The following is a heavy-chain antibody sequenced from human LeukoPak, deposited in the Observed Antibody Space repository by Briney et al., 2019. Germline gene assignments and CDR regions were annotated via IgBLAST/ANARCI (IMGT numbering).Heavy chain of an antibody. D-gene: IGHD2-21*02. CDR2: INPNSGGT. J-gene: IGHJ3*02. V-gene: IGHV1-2*04. CDR3: ARDRGGDCGGDCLGAFDI. Sequence: ASVNVSCKASGYTFTGYYMHWVRQAPGQGLEWMGWINPNSGGTNYAQKFQGWVTMTRDTSISTAYMELSRLRSDDTAVYYCARDRGGDCGGDCLGAFDIWGQGTMVTVSS. CDR1: GYTFTGYY.